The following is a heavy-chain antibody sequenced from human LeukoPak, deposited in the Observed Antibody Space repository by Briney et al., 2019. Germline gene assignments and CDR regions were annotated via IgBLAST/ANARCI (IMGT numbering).Heavy chain of an antibody. Sequence: SETLSLTCNVSGGSISSGRYYWSWIRQPAGKGLEGIGRIYTRGSTNYNPPLKSRVTMSVDTSKNQFSLKLSSVAAADTAVYYCATDGMVRGPDAWFDSWGQGTLVTVSS. V-gene: IGHV4-61*02. D-gene: IGHD3-10*01. CDR1: GGSISSGRYY. CDR3: ATDGMVRGPDAWFDS. J-gene: IGHJ5*01. CDR2: IYTRGST.